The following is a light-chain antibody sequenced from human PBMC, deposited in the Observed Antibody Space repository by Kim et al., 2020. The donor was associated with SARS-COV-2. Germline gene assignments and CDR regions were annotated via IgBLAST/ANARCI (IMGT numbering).Light chain of an antibody. CDR2: GAS. J-gene: IGKJ2*01. CDR1: QSVGNN. Sequence: LPGSVAERAPLFCRARQSVGNNLAWYQQKPGQAPRLLIYGASTRATDIPARFSGSGFGTDFTLTISGLQSEDFAVYFCQQYKNWYTFGQGTKLEI. V-gene: IGKV3D-15*01. CDR3: QQYKNWYT.